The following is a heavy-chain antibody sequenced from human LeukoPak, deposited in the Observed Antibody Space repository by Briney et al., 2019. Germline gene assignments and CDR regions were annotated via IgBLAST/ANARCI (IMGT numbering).Heavy chain of an antibody. CDR2: ISSSGGGT. J-gene: IGHJ4*02. CDR3: AKDWTTVVTPKGYYFDS. D-gene: IGHD4-23*01. V-gene: IGHV3-23*01. CDR1: GFTFSSYG. Sequence: GGSPRLSCAASGFTFSSYGMTWVRQAPGKGLEWVSDISSSGGGTYYADSVKGRFTISRDNSKNTLSLQMDSLRVEDTAVYYCAKDWTTVVTPKGYYFDSWGQGTLVTVSS.